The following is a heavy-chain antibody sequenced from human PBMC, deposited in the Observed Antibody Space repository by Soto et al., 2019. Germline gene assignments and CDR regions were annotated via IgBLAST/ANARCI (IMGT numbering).Heavy chain of an antibody. CDR1: GFTFSNYA. CDR2: ISGSGAST. CDR3: SKDPAYDILTGPENWFDP. V-gene: IGHV3-23*01. J-gene: IGHJ5*02. Sequence: PGGSLRLSCVTSGFTFSNYAMSWVRQAPGRGLEWVSSISGSGASTYYADSVKGRFTISRDNSKNTLHLQTSTLRAEDTAVYYCSKDPAYDILTGPENWFDPWGQGTLVTVSS. D-gene: IGHD3-9*01.